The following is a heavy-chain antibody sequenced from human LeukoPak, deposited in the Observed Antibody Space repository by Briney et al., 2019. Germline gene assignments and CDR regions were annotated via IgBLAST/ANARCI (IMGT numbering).Heavy chain of an antibody. CDR2: IGGSGDKT. D-gene: IGHD6-19*01. V-gene: IGHV3-23*01. Sequence: GGSLRLSCEASGFAFSSYWMHWVRQAPGKGLEWVSTIGGSGDKTFYADSVKGRFTISRDNSKNMVHLQMNSLTGEDTALYYCVRRGDASSGWGDHDFWGQGALVTVSS. CDR3: VRRGDASSGWGDHDF. CDR1: GFAFSSYW. J-gene: IGHJ4*02.